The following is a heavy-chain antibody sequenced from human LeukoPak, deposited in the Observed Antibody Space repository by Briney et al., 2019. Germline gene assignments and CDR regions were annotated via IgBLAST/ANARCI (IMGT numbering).Heavy chain of an antibody. Sequence: GGSVRLLCGAWGFTLSNAWVRGVPHARGGAVEGVGRIKRKTDGVTTDYDAPMKDIFTIAREDAKNTLYLQINSLKTEYTAVYYCTTIYFYYYDSSGYSSYFDYWGQGTLVTVSS. V-gene: IGHV3-15*01. CDR3: TTIYFYYYDSSGYSSYFDY. CDR1: GFTLSNAW. D-gene: IGHD3-22*01. J-gene: IGHJ4*02. CDR2: IKRKTDGVTT.